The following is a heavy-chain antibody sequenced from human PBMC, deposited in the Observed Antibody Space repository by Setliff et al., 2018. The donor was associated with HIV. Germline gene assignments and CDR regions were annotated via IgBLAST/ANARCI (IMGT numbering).Heavy chain of an antibody. CDR3: ARLPRTSGWPYYYYMDV. CDR2: VSYMGST. D-gene: IGHD6-19*01. J-gene: IGHJ6*03. V-gene: IGHV4-4*02. Sequence: SETLSLTCAVSGGSISSNNWWSWVRQPPGKGLEWLGYVSYMGSTTYNPSLKSRVTISVDTSKNQFSLKLSSVTAADTAVYYCARLPRTSGWPYYYYMDVWGKGTTVTAP. CDR1: GGSISSNNW.